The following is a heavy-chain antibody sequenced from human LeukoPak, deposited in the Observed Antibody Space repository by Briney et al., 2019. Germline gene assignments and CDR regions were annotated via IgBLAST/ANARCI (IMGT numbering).Heavy chain of an antibody. J-gene: IGHJ4*02. CDR1: GFTFGDYA. V-gene: IGHV3-49*04. CDR2: IRSKTYGGTT. CDR3: TRDDFWSGYYGLGDY. D-gene: IGHD3-3*01. Sequence: GGSLRLSCTPSGFTFGDYAMSWVRQAPGKGLEWVGFIRSKTYGGTTDYAASVKGRFTISRDDSKSIAYLQMNSLKTEDTAVYYCTRDDFWSGYYGLGDYWGQGTLVTVSS.